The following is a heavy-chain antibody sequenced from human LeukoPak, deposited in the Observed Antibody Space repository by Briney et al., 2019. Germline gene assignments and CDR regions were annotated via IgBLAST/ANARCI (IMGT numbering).Heavy chain of an antibody. CDR2: IDWDDDK. D-gene: IGHD3-10*01. Sequence: SGPALVKPTQTLTLTCTFSGFSLSTSGMCVSWIRQPPGKALEWLARIDWDDDKYYSTSLKTSLTISKDTSKNQVVLTMTNMDPVDTATYYCARLTSGSYSSFDYWGQGTLVTVSS. CDR1: GFSLSTSGMC. J-gene: IGHJ4*02. V-gene: IGHV2-70*11. CDR3: ARLTSGSYSSFDY.